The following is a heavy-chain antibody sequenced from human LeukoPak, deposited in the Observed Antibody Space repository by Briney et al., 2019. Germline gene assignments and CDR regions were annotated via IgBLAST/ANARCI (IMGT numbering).Heavy chain of an antibody. CDR1: GYTFTGYY. CDR2: MNPNSGNT. V-gene: IGHV1-8*02. D-gene: IGHD5-18*01. CDR3: ASLDTAMVKYGDPSAVGDDY. J-gene: IGHJ4*02. Sequence: ASVTVSCKASGYTFTGYYMHWVRQATGQGLEWMGWMNPNSGNTGYAQKFQGRVTMTRNTSISTAYMELSSLRSEDTAVYYCASLDTAMVKYGDPSAVGDDYWGQGTLVTVSS.